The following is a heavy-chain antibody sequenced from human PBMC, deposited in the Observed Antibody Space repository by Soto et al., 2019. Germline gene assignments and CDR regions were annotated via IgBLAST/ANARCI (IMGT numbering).Heavy chain of an antibody. CDR3: GRHASPGGGTGHGMEV. V-gene: IGHV5-51*01. CDR2: IYPGDSDT. Sequence: PGESRKISCKGSGYSFTSYWIAWLRQMPVKGLEWMGIIYPGDSDTRYSPSFQGQVTISADKSITPAYLQWSSLKASDTAMYYCGRHASPGGGTGHGMEVWAQGTTVTVSS. J-gene: IGHJ6*02. CDR1: GYSFTSYW. D-gene: IGHD1-1*01.